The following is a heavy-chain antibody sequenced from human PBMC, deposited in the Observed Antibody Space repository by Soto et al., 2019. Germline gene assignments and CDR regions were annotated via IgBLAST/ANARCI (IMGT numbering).Heavy chain of an antibody. CDR2: ISGSVVST. CDR3: AKDSTTMVRGVTAPTSDY. V-gene: IGHV3-23*01. J-gene: IGHJ4*02. Sequence: GGSLRLSCAASGFTFSSYAMSWVRQAPGKGLEWVSAISGSVVSTYYADSVKGRFTMSRDNSKNTLYLQMNSLRAEDTAVYYCAKDSTTMVRGVTAPTSDYWGQGTLVTVSS. D-gene: IGHD3-10*01. CDR1: GFTFSSYA.